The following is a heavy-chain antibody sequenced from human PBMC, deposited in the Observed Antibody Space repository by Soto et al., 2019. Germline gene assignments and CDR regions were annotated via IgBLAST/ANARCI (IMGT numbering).Heavy chain of an antibody. CDR3: ARDGTTGSGNYYY. CDR1: GGTFSSYA. Sequence: QVQLVQSGAEVQKPGSSVKVSCKASGGTFSSYAISWVRQAPGQGLEWMGGIIPIFGTANYAQKFQGRVTITADESTSTAYMERSRLRSEDTAVYYCARDGTTGSGNYYYWGQGTLVTVSS. V-gene: IGHV1-69*01. D-gene: IGHD3-22*01. J-gene: IGHJ4*02. CDR2: IIPIFGTA.